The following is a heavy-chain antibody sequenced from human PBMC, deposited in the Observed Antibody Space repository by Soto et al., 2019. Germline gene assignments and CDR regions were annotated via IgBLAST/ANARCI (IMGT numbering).Heavy chain of an antibody. CDR2: IYYSGST. CDR3: ARHVSWGVGATVYYYYYGMDV. J-gene: IGHJ6*02. Sequence: SETLSLTCTVSGGSISSSSYYWGWIRQPPGKGLEWIGSIYYSGSTYYNPSLKSRVTISVDTSKNQFSLKLSSVTAADTAVYYCARHVSWGVGATVYYYYYGMDVWGQGTTVTVSS. D-gene: IGHD1-26*01. V-gene: IGHV4-39*01. CDR1: GGSISSSSYY.